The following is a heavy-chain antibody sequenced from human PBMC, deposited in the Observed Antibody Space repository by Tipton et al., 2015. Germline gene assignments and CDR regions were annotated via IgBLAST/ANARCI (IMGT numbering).Heavy chain of an antibody. CDR2: ISHSGNT. V-gene: IGHV4-38-2*01. Sequence: TLSLTCAVSAYSISSDYYWGWIRQPPGKGLEWIGSISHSGNTYYNPSLKSRVTMSRDTSKNQFSLQLTPVTAADTAVYYCACQDYDSLTRDYQTVDYWGQGTLVTVSS. D-gene: IGHD3-9*01. J-gene: IGHJ4*02. CDR1: AYSISSDYY. CDR3: ACQDYDSLTRDYQTVDY.